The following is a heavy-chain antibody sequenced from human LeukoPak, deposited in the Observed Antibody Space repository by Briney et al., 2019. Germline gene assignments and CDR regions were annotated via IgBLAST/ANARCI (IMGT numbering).Heavy chain of an antibody. Sequence: GGSLRLSCAASGFTFSSYAMSWVRQAPGKGLDYVSEISISGGRTYNGDSVKGRFTISRDNSKNTLYLQMDSLRAEDTAVYYCAKSAAAGVHFDYWGQGALVTVSS. CDR3: AKSAAAGVHFDY. V-gene: IGHV3-23*01. CDR2: ISISGGRT. D-gene: IGHD6-25*01. J-gene: IGHJ4*02. CDR1: GFTFSSYA.